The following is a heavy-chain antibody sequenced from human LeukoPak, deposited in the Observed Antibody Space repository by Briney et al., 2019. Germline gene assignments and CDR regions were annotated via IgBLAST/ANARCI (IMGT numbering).Heavy chain of an antibody. J-gene: IGHJ5*02. CDR3: ARNFDMKGFDP. Sequence: ASVKVSFKASGYTFTGYYMNWVRQAPGQGLEGRGWINSDSGFTKYAQKFQGRVTITRDTSITTVYMDLTRLTSDDTAVYYCARNFDMKGFDPWGQGTLVTVSS. CDR2: INSDSGFT. D-gene: IGHD3-9*01. CDR1: GYTFTGYY. V-gene: IGHV1-2*02.